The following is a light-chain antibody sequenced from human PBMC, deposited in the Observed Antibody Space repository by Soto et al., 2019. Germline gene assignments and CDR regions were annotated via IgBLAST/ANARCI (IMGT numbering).Light chain of an antibody. CDR1: QDVGSL. CDR2: DAS. CDR3: HQRRSWPIT. V-gene: IGKV3-11*01. Sequence: EVVLTQSPATLSLSAGERASLSCRASQDVGSLIAWYQQKPGQPPRLLIYDASNRATGIPARFSGSGSGTEFVLTISSLEPEDFAVYYCHQRRSWPITFGQGTRLEIK. J-gene: IGKJ5*01.